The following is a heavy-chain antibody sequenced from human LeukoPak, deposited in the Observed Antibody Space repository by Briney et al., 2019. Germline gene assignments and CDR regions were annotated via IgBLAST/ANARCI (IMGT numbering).Heavy chain of an antibody. Sequence: GGSLRLSCAASGFTVSSNYMSWVRQAPGKGLEWVSVIYSGGSTYYADSVKGRFTISRDNSKNTPYLQMNSLRAEDTAVYYCAKGYYDSSGYSKLLYYFDYWGQGTLVTVSS. J-gene: IGHJ4*02. CDR3: AKGYYDSSGYSKLLYYFDY. D-gene: IGHD3-22*01. V-gene: IGHV3-53*01. CDR2: IYSGGST. CDR1: GFTVSSNY.